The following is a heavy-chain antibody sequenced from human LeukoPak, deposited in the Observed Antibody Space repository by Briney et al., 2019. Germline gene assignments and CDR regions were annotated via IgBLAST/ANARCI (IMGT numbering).Heavy chain of an antibody. CDR3: ARVRYYYDSSGYYYPYFDY. V-gene: IGHV4-59*08. Sequence: SETLSLTCTVSGGSISSYYWSWIRQPPGKGLEWIGYIYYSGSTYYNPSLKSRVTISVDTSKNQFSLKLSSVTAADTAVYYCARVRYYYDSSGYYYPYFDYWGQGTLVTVSS. J-gene: IGHJ4*02. CDR1: GGSISSYY. D-gene: IGHD3-22*01. CDR2: IYYSGST.